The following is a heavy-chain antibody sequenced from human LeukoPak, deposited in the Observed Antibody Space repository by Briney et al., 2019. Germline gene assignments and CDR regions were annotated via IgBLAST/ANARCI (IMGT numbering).Heavy chain of an antibody. CDR3: AGDAYGDYGGLYYYYYMDV. CDR1: GFTFSSYS. CDR2: ISSSSSTI. J-gene: IGHJ6*03. D-gene: IGHD4-17*01. V-gene: IGHV3-48*01. Sequence: GGSLRLSCAASGFTFSSYSMNWVRQAPWKGLEWVSYISSSSSTIYYADSVKGRFTISRDNAKNSLYLQMNSLRAEDTAVYYCAGDAYGDYGGLYYYYYMDVWGKGTTVTISS.